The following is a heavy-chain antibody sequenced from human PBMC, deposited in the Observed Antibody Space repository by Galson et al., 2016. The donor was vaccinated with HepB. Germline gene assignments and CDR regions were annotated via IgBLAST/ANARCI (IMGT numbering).Heavy chain of an antibody. D-gene: IGHD4-23*01. CDR3: AKDLFGDYGGRFDS. Sequence: SLRLSCAASGFTFSGSAVHWVRQASGKGLEWVGRIRSRTNNYATAYAASVKGRFTVSRDDSENTAYLQMNSLKAEDTAVYYCAKDLFGDYGGRFDSWGQGTLVTVSS. V-gene: IGHV3-73*01. CDR1: GFTFSGSA. CDR2: IRSRTNNYAT. J-gene: IGHJ4*02.